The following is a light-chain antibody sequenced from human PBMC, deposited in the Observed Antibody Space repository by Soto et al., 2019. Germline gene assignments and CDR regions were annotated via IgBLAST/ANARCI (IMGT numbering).Light chain of an antibody. CDR3: QQSYSTPIS. V-gene: IGKV1-39*01. Sequence: DIQMTQSPSSLSASVGDTISITCRSFQTIRKSLNWYQQRPGKAPNLLMYTASNLQSGVPSRFSGSGSGTDFTLTISSLQPEDFATYYCQQSYSTPISFGQGTRLEIK. CDR2: TAS. CDR1: QTIRKS. J-gene: IGKJ5*01.